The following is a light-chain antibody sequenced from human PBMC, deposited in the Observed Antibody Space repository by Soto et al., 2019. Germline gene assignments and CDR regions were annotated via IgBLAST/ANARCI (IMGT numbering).Light chain of an antibody. Sequence: EIVLTQSPGTLSLSPGERATLSARAILRFSSTSLAWYQQKPGQAPRLLIFGPSSRATGIPDRFSGSGSGTDFTLTISRLEPEDFAVYYCQQYGSSPQYTFGQGTKLEIK. CDR1: LRFSSTS. CDR2: GPS. V-gene: IGKV3-20*01. CDR3: QQYGSSPQYT. J-gene: IGKJ2*01.